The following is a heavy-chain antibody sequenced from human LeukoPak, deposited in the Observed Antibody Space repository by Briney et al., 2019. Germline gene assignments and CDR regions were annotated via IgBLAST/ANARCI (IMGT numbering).Heavy chain of an antibody. CDR2: IYISRGT. CDR3: ARTPMITFGGVIARGYYFDY. CDR1: GVSISGYY. V-gene: IGHV4-4*07. J-gene: IGHJ4*02. D-gene: IGHD3-16*02. Sequence: SETLSLTCTVSGVSISGYYWSWIRQPAGKGLEWIGRIYISRGTNYNPSLTSRVTMSVDTSKNQFSLQLTSVTAADTAVYYCARTPMITFGGVIARGYYFDYWGQGTLVTVSS.